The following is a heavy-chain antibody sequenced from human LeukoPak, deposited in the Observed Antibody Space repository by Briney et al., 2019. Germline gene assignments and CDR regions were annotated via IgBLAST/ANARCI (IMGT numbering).Heavy chain of an antibody. J-gene: IGHJ3*02. CDR1: GLTFGDYA. D-gene: IGHD3-10*01. CDR2: IRSKAYGGTT. V-gene: IGHV3-49*03. CDR3: TRDRRYYGSGSDAFDI. Sequence: GGSLRLSCTASGLTFGDYAMSWFRQAPGKGLERVGFIRSKAYGGTTEYAASVKGRFTISRDDSKSIAYLQMNSLKTEDTAVYYCTRDRRYYGSGSDAFDIWGQGTMVTVSS.